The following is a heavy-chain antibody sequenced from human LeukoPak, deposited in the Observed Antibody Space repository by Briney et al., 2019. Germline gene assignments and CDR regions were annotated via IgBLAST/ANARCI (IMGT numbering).Heavy chain of an antibody. Sequence: GSLRLSCSASGFTFSSYWMHWVRQAPGKGLEWVSRINIGGTGTNYADSVKGRFTISRDNAKNSLYLQMNSLRAEDTAVYYCARVEWELYYFDYWGRGTLVTVSS. J-gene: IGHJ4*02. D-gene: IGHD1-26*01. CDR1: GFTFSSYW. V-gene: IGHV3-74*01. CDR3: ARVEWELYYFDY. CDR2: INIGGTGT.